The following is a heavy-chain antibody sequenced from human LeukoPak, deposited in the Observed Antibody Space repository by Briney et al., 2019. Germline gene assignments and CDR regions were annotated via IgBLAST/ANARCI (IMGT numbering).Heavy chain of an antibody. V-gene: IGHV4-59*08. CDR2: IYYSGST. J-gene: IGHJ4*02. CDR1: GGSISSYY. CDR3: ASSGYDHRYGIFDY. Sequence: SETLSLTCTVSGGSISSYYWSWIRQPPGKGLEWIGYIYYSGSTNYNPSLKSRVTISVDTSKNQFSLKLSSVTAADTAVYYCASSGYDHRYGIFDYWGQGTLDTVSS. D-gene: IGHD5-12*01.